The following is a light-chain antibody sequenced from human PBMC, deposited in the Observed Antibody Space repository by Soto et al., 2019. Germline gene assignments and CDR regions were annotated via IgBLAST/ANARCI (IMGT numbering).Light chain of an antibody. V-gene: IGLV2-8*01. CDR2: EVS. CDR3: SSYAGNSRYV. J-gene: IGLJ1*01. CDR1: SSDVGRYNY. Sequence: QSALAEPPSASGSPGQSVTISCTGTSSDVGRYNYISWYQQRPGKAPKLIIYEVSKRPSGAPDRLSGFKYGNTASLTVSGLQAEDEADYYCSSYAGNSRYVFGTGTKVTVL.